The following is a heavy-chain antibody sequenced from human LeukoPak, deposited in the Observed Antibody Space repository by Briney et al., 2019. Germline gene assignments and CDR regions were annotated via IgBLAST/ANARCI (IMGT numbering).Heavy chain of an antibody. D-gene: IGHD5-12*01. CDR3: MRGGIGYDSDY. V-gene: IGHV4-30-2*01. CDR2: IRHTGNT. Sequence: SQTLSLTCTVSGGSISSGSYYWSWIRQPAGKGLEWIGYIRHTGNTYYNPSLKSRVTISADRSKNQFSLNLSSVTAADTAVYYCMRGGIGYDSDYWGQGTLVTVSS. J-gene: IGHJ4*02. CDR1: GGSISSGSYY.